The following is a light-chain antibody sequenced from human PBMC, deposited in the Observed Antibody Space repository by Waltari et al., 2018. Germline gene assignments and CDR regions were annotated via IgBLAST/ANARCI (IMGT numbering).Light chain of an antibody. CDR2: GNN. CDR1: TSNIGAGHD. Sequence: QSVLTQPPSVSGTPGQRVTISCSGSTSNIGAGHDVHWYQHLPGTAPKPLIYGNNNRPSGVPERYSGSKSGTSASLAITGLQADDEADYFCQSFDNMLSGGVVFGGGTKLAVL. J-gene: IGLJ2*01. CDR3: QSFDNMLSGGVV. V-gene: IGLV1-40*01.